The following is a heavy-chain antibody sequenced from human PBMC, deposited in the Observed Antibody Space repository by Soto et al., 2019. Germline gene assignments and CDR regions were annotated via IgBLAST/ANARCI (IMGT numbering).Heavy chain of an antibody. CDR2: ISSSGSTI. V-gene: IGHV3-48*03. D-gene: IGHD6-13*01. CDR1: GFTFSSYE. J-gene: IGHJ4*02. Sequence: GGSLRLSCAASGFTFSSYEMNWVRQAPGKGLEWVSYISSSGSTIYYADSVKGRFTISRDNAKNSLYLQMNSLRAEDTAVYYCARSPRDGSWYYFDYWGQGTLVTVSS. CDR3: ARSPRDGSWYYFDY.